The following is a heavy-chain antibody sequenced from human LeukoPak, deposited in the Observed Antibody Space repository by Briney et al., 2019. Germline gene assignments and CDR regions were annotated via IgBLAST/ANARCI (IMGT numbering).Heavy chain of an antibody. CDR2: IYHSGST. CDR1: GYSISSGYY. J-gene: IGHJ4*02. D-gene: IGHD3-3*01. V-gene: IGHV4-38-2*01. CDR3: ASPYPRDFWSGYYRY. Sequence: PSETLSLTCAVSGYSISSGYYWGWLRQPPGKGLEWIGSIYHSGSTYYNPSLKSRVTISVDTSKNQFSLRLSSVTAADTAVYYCASPYPRDFWSGYYRYWGQGTLVTVSS.